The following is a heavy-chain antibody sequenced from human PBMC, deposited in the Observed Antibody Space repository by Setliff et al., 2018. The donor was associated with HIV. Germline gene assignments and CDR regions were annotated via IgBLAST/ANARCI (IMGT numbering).Heavy chain of an antibody. CDR1: GYTFTSYG. Sequence: GASVKVSCKASGYTFTSYGISWVRQAPGQGLEWMGWISAYNGIANYAQKFQGRVTITADESTSTAYMELSSLRSEDTAMYYCSRSRNLDYWGQGTLVTVSS. J-gene: IGHJ4*02. CDR2: ISAYNGIA. V-gene: IGHV1-18*01. D-gene: IGHD4-4*01. CDR3: SRSRNLDY.